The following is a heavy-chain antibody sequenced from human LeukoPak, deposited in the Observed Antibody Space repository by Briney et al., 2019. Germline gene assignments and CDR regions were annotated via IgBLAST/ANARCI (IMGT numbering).Heavy chain of an antibody. CDR1: GYTFTSYY. Sequence: ASVKVSCKASGYTFTSYYMHWVRQAPGQGLEWMGWISAYNGNTNYAQKLQGRVTMTTDTSTSTAYMELRSLRSDDTAVYYCARRRSDAFDIWGQGTMVTVSS. CDR2: ISAYNGNT. CDR3: ARRRSDAFDI. V-gene: IGHV1-18*04. D-gene: IGHD3-10*01. J-gene: IGHJ3*02.